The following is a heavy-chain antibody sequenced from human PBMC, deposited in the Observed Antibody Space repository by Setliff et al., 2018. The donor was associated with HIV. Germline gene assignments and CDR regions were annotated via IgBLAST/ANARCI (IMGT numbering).Heavy chain of an antibody. Sequence: PGESLKISCKGSGYTFTNYWIGWVRQMPGKGLEWMGIIYPGDSDTRYSPSFQGQVTITADKSISTAYLQWSSLKASDSAMYYCASHIHYGAADYWGQGTLVTVSS. D-gene: IGHD3-10*01. CDR3: ASHIHYGAADY. CDR2: IYPGDSDT. V-gene: IGHV5-51*01. J-gene: IGHJ4*02. CDR1: GYTFTNYW.